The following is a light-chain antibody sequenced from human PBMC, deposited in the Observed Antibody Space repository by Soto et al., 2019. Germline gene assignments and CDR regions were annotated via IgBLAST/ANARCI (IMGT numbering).Light chain of an antibody. Sequence: DIVMTQSPDSLAVSLGERATINCKSSQSVLYSSNNNNYLAWYQQRPGQPPRLLIYWASTRQSGVPDRFSGSGSGTDFTLTISSLQAEDVAVYYCQQYYSPPPWTFGQGTKVEIK. CDR2: WAS. V-gene: IGKV4-1*01. CDR3: QQYYSPPPWT. J-gene: IGKJ1*01. CDR1: QSVLYSSNNNNY.